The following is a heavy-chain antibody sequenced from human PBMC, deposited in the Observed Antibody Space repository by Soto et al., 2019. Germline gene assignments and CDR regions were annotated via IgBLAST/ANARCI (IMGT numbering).Heavy chain of an antibody. CDR1: GGSISSYY. J-gene: IGHJ6*02. CDR3: ARVPSRKYYYYYGMDV. CDR2: IYYSGST. V-gene: IGHV4-59*01. Sequence: PSETLSLTCTVSGGSISSYYWSWIRQPPGKGLEWIGYIYYSGSTNYNPSLKSRVTISVDTSKNQFSLKLSSVTAADTAVYYCARVPSRKYYYYYGMDVWGQGTTVTVS.